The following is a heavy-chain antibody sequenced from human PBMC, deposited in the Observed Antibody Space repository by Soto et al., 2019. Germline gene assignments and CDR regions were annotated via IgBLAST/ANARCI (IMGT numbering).Heavy chain of an antibody. J-gene: IGHJ4*02. CDR1: GGSISGYY. V-gene: IGHV4-59*01. Sequence: SETLSLTCTLSGGSISGYYWSWIRQPPGKGLEWIGYVYYSGSTKYDPSLESRVTISVDMSNNQFSLMLTSVTAADTAVYYCAKYRRTDAEGYRLDFWGQGTLVTVSS. CDR3: AKYRRTDAEGYRLDF. CDR2: VYYSGST. D-gene: IGHD5-12*01.